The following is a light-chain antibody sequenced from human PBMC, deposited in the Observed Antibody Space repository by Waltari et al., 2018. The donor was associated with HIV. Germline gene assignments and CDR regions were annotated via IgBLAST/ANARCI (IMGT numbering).Light chain of an antibody. J-gene: IGLJ1*01. Sequence: QSVLTQPPSASGTPGQRVTISCSGNYSHIGSNTVNWYQHLPRTAPKLLIFCSFQRPSGVPDRFSGSKSGTSASLAISGLHSEDEGDYYCAAWDDSLHGYVFATGTKVTVL. CDR2: CSF. CDR1: YSHIGSNT. V-gene: IGLV1-44*01. CDR3: AAWDDSLHGYV.